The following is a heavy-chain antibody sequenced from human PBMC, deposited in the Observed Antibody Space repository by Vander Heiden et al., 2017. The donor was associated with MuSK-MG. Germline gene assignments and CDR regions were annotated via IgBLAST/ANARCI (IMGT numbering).Heavy chain of an antibody. CDR3: ARLWDS. J-gene: IGHJ4*02. Sequence: QLQLQESGPGLVKPSATLSLTCTVSGGSISTYGSYWGWIRQPPRKGLEWIATISYGGSTYYNSSLKSRLTISVDSSKNQFSLRLSSATAADTAVYYCARLWDSWGQGTLVTVSS. CDR1: GGSISTYGSY. D-gene: IGHD3-16*01. V-gene: IGHV4-39*01. CDR2: ISYGGST.